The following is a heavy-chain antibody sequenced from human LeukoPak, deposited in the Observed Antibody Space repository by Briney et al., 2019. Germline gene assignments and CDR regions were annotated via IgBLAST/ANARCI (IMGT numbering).Heavy chain of an antibody. V-gene: IGHV3-9*01. CDR1: GFTFGDYP. CDR2: INWNGGSI. J-gene: IGHJ6*03. Sequence: PGGSLRLSCVASGFTFGDYPMHWVRQVPGKGLEWVSGINWNGGSIGYADSVKGRFTISRDSAKNSLYLQMNSLRAEDTALYYCAKDGRFSGSPYFYYMDVWGKGTTITVS. D-gene: IGHD1-26*01. CDR3: AKDGRFSGSPYFYYMDV.